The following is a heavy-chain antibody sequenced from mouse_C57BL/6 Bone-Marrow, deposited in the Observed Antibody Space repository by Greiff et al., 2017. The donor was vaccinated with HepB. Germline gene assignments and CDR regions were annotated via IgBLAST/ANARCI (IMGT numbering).Heavy chain of an antibody. CDR2: IDPSDSYI. CDR1: GYTFTSYW. D-gene: IGHD3-3*01. Sequence: QVQLQQPGAEFVKPGASVKLSCKASGYTFTSYWMQWVKQRPGQGLEWIGEIDPSDSYINYNQKFKGKATLTVDTSSSTAYMQLSSLTSEDSAVYYCAMGQYWGQGTTLTVSS. J-gene: IGHJ2*01. CDR3: AMGQY. V-gene: IGHV1-50*01.